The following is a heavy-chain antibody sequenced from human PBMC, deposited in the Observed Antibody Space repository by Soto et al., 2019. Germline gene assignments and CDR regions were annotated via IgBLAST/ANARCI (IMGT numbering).Heavy chain of an antibody. D-gene: IGHD6-19*01. CDR2: IIPTFGTS. V-gene: IGHV1-69*06. Sequence: QVQLEQSGAEVRKPGSSVKVSCKASGGTFSSSAINWLRQAPGQGPEWMGGIIPTFGTSNYIPKLRGRVTIAADTSTTTAYMEMSSLTSEDTAMYYCARSETAGHKGFDIWGQGTMVTVSA. J-gene: IGHJ3*02. CDR1: GGTFSSSA. CDR3: ARSETAGHKGFDI.